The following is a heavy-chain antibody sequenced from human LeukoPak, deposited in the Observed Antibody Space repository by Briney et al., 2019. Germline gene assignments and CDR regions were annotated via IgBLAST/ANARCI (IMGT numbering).Heavy chain of an antibody. J-gene: IGHJ4*02. CDR1: EFSFHTFA. D-gene: IGHD5-12*01. CDR2: ISGSGDGT. Sequence: PGGSLRLSCVASEFSFHTFAMTWVRQAPGEGLEWVSSISGSGDGTDYADSAKGRFTISRDNSKNTLYLQMNSLRAEDTALYYCAKESGYDNYFDYWGQGTLVTVSS. V-gene: IGHV3-23*01. CDR3: AKESGYDNYFDY.